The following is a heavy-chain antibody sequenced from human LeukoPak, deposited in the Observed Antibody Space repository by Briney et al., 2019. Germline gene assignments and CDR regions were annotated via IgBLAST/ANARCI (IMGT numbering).Heavy chain of an antibody. CDR2: ISTSSDPI. CDR1: GFTFSSYE. J-gene: IGHJ6*03. CDR3: ARGGNYYGSGSYYRSAYMDV. Sequence: GGSLRLSCAASGFTFSSYEMNWVRQAPGKGLEWISYISTSSDPIYYADSVKGRFTISRDNAKNSLYLQMNSLRAEDTALYHCARGGNYYGSGSYYRSAYMDVWGKGTTVTISS. D-gene: IGHD3-10*01. V-gene: IGHV3-48*03.